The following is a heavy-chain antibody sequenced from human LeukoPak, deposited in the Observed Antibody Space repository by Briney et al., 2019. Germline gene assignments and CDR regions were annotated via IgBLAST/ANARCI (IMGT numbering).Heavy chain of an antibody. J-gene: IGHJ4*02. D-gene: IGHD1-26*01. Sequence: GGSLRLSCAASGITFSSYGMSWVRQAPGKGLEWVSSISSTGGTTYYADSVKGRFTISRDNSKNTLYLQMNSLRVEDTAVYYCMRGYSGTPSWGPGTLVTVSS. CDR1: GITFSSYG. CDR3: MRGYSGTPS. V-gene: IGHV3-23*01. CDR2: ISSTGGTT.